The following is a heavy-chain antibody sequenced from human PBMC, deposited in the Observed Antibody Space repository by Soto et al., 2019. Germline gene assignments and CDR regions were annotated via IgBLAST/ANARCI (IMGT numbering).Heavy chain of an antibody. Sequence: ASVKVSCKASGYTFTSYGISWVRQAPGQGLEWMGWISAYNGNTNYAQKLQGRFPLTTATSTTTAYMGLRSLSSADTAVFYCARDLPGYSGGGPQAFTAWGQGTLVTVS. J-gene: IGHJ5*02. CDR2: ISAYNGNT. V-gene: IGHV1-18*01. CDR1: GYTFTSYG. CDR3: ARDLPGYSGGGPQAFTA. D-gene: IGHD6-19*01.